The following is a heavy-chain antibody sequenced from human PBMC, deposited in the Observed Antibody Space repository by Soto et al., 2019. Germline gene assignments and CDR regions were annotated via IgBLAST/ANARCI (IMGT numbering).Heavy chain of an antibody. J-gene: IGHJ5*02. D-gene: IGHD2-15*01. Sequence: SVKIYCKASGGTFSTTAITRVRQAPGQGLEWMGGIVPIFGIPNYALKFQGRLAITADKSTNTAYMELISLRSEDTAVYYCARDSHSAGGWFDPWGLGTLVTVSS. CDR1: GGTFSTTA. V-gene: IGHV1-69*10. CDR3: ARDSHSAGGWFDP. CDR2: IVPIFGIP.